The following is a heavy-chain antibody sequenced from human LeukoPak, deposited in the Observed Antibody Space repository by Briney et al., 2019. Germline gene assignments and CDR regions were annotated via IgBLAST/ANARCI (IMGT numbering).Heavy chain of an antibody. CDR3: ARGQKYRNGYTVTELGSGYFDY. D-gene: IGHD5-18*01. CDR2: IYYSGRT. CDR1: GGSISSYY. Sequence: SETLSLTCSVSGGSISSYYWSWIRQPPGKGLEWIGYIYYSGRTNYNPSLKSGVTISVGTSKNQFSLTLSSVTAADTAVYYCARGQKYRNGYTVTELGSGYFDYWGQGTLVTVSS. V-gene: IGHV4-59*01. J-gene: IGHJ4*02.